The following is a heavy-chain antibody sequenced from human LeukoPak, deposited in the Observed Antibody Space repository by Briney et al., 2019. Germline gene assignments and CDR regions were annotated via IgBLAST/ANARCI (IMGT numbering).Heavy chain of an antibody. CDR2: VSYDGINK. J-gene: IGHJ4*02. D-gene: IGHD6-13*01. CDR1: RFTFNIYA. V-gene: IGHV3-30*03. CDR3: ASYSSSLYYFDY. Sequence: GRSLRLSCTASRFTFNIYAMHWVRQAPGRGLEWVAGVSYDGINKYYADSVKGRFTISRDNSKNTLYLQMNSLRAEDTAVYYCASYSSSLYYFDYWGQGTLVTVSS.